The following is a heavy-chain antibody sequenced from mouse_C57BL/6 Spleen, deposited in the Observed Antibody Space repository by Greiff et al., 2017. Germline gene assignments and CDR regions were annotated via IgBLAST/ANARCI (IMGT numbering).Heavy chain of an antibody. D-gene: IGHD1-1*01. V-gene: IGHV5-17*01. CDR3: ARKYGYAMDY. J-gene: IGHJ4*01. Sequence: EVHLVESGGGLVKPGGSLKLSCAASGFTFSDYGMHWVRQAPEKGLEWVAYISSGSSTSYYADTVKGRFTISRDNAKNTLFLQMTSLRSEDTAMYYCARKYGYAMDYWGQGTSVTVCS. CDR2: ISSGSSTS. CDR1: GFTFSDYG.